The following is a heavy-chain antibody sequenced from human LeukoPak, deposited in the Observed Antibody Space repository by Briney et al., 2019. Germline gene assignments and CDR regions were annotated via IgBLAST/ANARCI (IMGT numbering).Heavy chain of an antibody. CDR1: GFTFSSYA. J-gene: IGHJ4*02. Sequence: GGSLRLSCAASGFTFSSYAMSWVCQAPGKGLEWVSTISGSGGSTYYADSVKGRFTISRDNSKNTLYLQMNSLRAEDTAVYYCAKGYGSGSSRYYFDYWGQGTLVTVSS. D-gene: IGHD3-10*01. CDR2: ISGSGGST. V-gene: IGHV3-23*01. CDR3: AKGYGSGSSRYYFDY.